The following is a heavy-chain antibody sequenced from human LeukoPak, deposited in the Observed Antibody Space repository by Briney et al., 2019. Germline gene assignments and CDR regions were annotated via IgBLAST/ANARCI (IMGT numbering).Heavy chain of an antibody. D-gene: IGHD2-2*01. Sequence: GGSLRLSCAASGFTFGSYAMGWVRRAPEKGLEWVSAISSSGASKYYADSVKGRFTISSDNSKNTLYLQMNSLRAEDTAVYYCARQRVPWGQGTLVTVSS. CDR1: GFTFGSYA. J-gene: IGHJ4*02. V-gene: IGHV3-23*01. CDR2: ISSSGASK. CDR3: ARQRVP.